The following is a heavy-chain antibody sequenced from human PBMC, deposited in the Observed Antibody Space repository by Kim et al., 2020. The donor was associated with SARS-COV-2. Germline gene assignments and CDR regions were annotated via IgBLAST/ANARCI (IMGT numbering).Heavy chain of an antibody. D-gene: IGHD3-9*01. CDR1: GFTFSSYA. J-gene: IGHJ6*02. CDR3: AREDTYYDILTGYEGGFYYYGMDV. CDR2: ISYDGSNK. Sequence: GGSLRLSCAASGFTFSSYAMHWVRQAPGKGLEWVAVISYDGSNKYYADSVKGRFTISRDNSKNTLYLQMNSLRAEDTAVYYCAREDTYYDILTGYEGGFYYYGMDVWGQGTTVTVSS. V-gene: IGHV3-30-3*01.